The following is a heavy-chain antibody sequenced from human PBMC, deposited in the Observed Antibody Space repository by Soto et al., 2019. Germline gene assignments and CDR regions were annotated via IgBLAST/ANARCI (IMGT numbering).Heavy chain of an antibody. Sequence: GASVKVSCKASGYTFSSYGVSWVRQAPGQGLEWMGWISAYNGNTNYAQKLQGRVTMTTDTSTSTAYMELRSLRSDDTAVYYCARDPSRYYFDYWGQGTLVTVSS. CDR3: ARDPSRYYFDY. CDR2: ISAYNGNT. V-gene: IGHV1-18*01. CDR1: GYTFSSYG. J-gene: IGHJ4*02.